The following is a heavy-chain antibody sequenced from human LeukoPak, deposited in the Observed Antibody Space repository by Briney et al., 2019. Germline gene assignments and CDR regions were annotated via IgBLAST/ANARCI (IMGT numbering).Heavy chain of an antibody. CDR2: ISYDGSNK. Sequence: GGSLRLACAASGFTFSSYARHWVRQAPGKGLEWVAVISYDGSNKYYSDSVKGRFTISRDNSKNPLYLQMNSLRAEDTAVHYCARARVTTGTTRIAFDIWGQGTMVTVSS. CDR3: ARARVTTGTTRIAFDI. V-gene: IGHV3-30-3*01. D-gene: IGHD1-1*01. J-gene: IGHJ3*02. CDR1: GFTFSSYA.